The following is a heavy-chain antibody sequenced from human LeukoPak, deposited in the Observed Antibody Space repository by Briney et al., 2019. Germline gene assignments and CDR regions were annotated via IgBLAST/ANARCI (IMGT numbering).Heavy chain of an antibody. CDR1: GFTFSSYG. V-gene: IGHV3-30*18. CDR3: AKVFNPSVRGGLYFDY. J-gene: IGHJ4*02. Sequence: GGSLRLSCAASGFTFSSYGMHWVRQAPGKGLEWVAVISYDGSNKYYADSVKGRFTISRDNSKNTLYLQMNSLRAEDTAVYYCAKVFNPSVRGGLYFDYWGQGTPVTVSS. D-gene: IGHD3-10*01. CDR2: ISYDGSNK.